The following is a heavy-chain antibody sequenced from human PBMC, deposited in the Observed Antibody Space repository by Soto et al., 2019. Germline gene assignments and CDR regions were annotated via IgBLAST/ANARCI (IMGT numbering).Heavy chain of an antibody. CDR2: ISQSGRA. J-gene: IGHJ5*02. Sequence: SETLSLTCAVHGGSFSGSFLTWIRLPPGKGLEWLGEISQSGRANYNPSLKGRVTLSVDTARNQFSLKLTSVTTADTATYYCERGHTRIDPWGQGTLVTVSS. CDR1: GGSFSGSF. V-gene: IGHV4-34*01. CDR3: ERGHTRIDP.